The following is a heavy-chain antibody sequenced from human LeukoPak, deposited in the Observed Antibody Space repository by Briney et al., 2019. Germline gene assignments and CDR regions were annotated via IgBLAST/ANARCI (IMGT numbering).Heavy chain of an antibody. CDR1: GFTFSSYA. D-gene: IGHD6-13*01. CDR2: ISSNGGST. J-gene: IGHJ6*03. Sequence: GGSLRLSCAASGFTFSSYAMHWVRQAPGKGLEYVSAISSNGGSTYYANSVKDRFTTSRDNSKNTLYLQMGSLRAEDMAVYYCARDGGYSSSWYGYYYYMDVWGKGTTVTVSS. CDR3: ARDGGYSSSWYGYYYYMDV. V-gene: IGHV3-64*01.